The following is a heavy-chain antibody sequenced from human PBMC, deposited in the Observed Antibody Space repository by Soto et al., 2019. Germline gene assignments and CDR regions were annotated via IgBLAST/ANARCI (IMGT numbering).Heavy chain of an antibody. V-gene: IGHV4-39*01. CDR2: TYYNGNA. CDR3: ARHFVAVVIKGWGY. J-gene: IGHJ4*02. Sequence: QLQLQESGPGLVKPSETLSLTCTVSGGSIDRSNYYWDWIRQPPGKGLEWIGTTYYNGNAYYNPSLQSQVTMSVDTSKNQFSLKLISVTAADTAVYYCARHFVAVVIKGWGYWGQGTLVTVSS. D-gene: IGHD3-22*01. CDR1: GGSIDRSNYY.